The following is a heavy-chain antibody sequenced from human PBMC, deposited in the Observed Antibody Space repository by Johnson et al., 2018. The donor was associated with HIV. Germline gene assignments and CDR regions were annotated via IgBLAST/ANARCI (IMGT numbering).Heavy chain of an antibody. J-gene: IGHJ3*02. CDR2: ISYDGRNR. Sequence: QVQLVESGGGVVQPGRSLRLSCAASGFTFRSYAMHWVRQAPGRGLEWVAVISYDGRNRNYADSVKGRFTISRDNSKNTLYLQMNSLRGEDTAVYYCARARRVVIGPDGFDIWGQGTMVTVSS. CDR1: GFTFRSYA. V-gene: IGHV3-30*04. D-gene: IGHD3-22*01. CDR3: ARARRVVIGPDGFDI.